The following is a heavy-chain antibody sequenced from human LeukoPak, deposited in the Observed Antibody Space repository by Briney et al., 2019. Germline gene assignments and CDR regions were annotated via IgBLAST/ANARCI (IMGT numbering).Heavy chain of an antibody. J-gene: IGHJ5*02. V-gene: IGHV3-23*01. CDR3: ASQIVEMATNWFDP. D-gene: IGHD5-24*01. CDR1: GFTFSSYA. CDR2: ISGSGGST. Sequence: GGSLSLSCAASGFTFSSYAMSWVRQAPGKGLEWVSAISGSGGSTYYADSVKGRFTISRDNSKNTLYLQMNSLRAEDTAVYYCASQIVEMATNWFDPWGQGTLVTVSS.